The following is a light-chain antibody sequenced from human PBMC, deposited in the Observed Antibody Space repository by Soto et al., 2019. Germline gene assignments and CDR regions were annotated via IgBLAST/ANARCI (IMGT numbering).Light chain of an antibody. CDR1: QSVSSSY. CDR3: QQYGSSPPT. CDR2: GAS. J-gene: IGKJ1*01. V-gene: IGKV3-20*01. Sequence: EIVLTQSPCTLSLSPGERDTLSFRASQSVSSSYLAWYQQKPGQAPRLLIYGASSRATGIPDRFSGSGSGTDFTLTISRLEPEDFAVYYCQQYGSSPPTFGQGTKVDIK.